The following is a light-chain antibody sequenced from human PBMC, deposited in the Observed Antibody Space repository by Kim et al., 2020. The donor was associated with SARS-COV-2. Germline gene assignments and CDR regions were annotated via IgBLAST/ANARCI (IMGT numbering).Light chain of an antibody. V-gene: IGKV3-11*01. CDR3: QQRSNSPLT. J-gene: IGKJ4*01. CDR1: QSVSSY. Sequence: SSPGDRATLSCRASQSVSSYLAWYQQKPGQAPRLLIYDASTRATGIPARFSGSGSGTDFTLTISSLEPEDFAVYYCQQRSNSPLTFGGGTKVDIK. CDR2: DAS.